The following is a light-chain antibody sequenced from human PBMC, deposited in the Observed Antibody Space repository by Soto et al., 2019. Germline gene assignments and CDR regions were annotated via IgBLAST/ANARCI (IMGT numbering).Light chain of an antibody. CDR3: QQYGSSLGVTT. CDR2: GAS. CDR1: QSVSSSY. Sequence: EIVLTQSPGTLSLSPGERATLSCRASQSVSSSYLAWYQQKPGQAPRLLIYGASSRATGIPDRFSGSGSGTDFTLTISRLEPEDFAVYYCQQYGSSLGVTTFDQGTKLEIK. V-gene: IGKV3-20*01. J-gene: IGKJ2*01.